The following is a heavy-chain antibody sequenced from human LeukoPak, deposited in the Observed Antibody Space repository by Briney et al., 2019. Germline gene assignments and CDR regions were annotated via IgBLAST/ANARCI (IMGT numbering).Heavy chain of an antibody. V-gene: IGHV4-59*01. Sequence: SETLSLTCTVSGGSISSYYWSWIRQPPGKGLEWIGYIYYSGSTNYNPSLKSRVTISVDTSKNQFSLKLSSVTAADTAVYYCARDSSSVWDNYGMDVWGQGTTVTVS. CDR2: IYYSGST. J-gene: IGHJ6*02. CDR3: ARDSSSVWDNYGMDV. CDR1: GGSISSYY. D-gene: IGHD2-2*01.